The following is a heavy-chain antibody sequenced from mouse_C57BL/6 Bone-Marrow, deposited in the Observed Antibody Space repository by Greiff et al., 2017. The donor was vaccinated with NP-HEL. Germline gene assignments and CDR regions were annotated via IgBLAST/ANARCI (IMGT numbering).Heavy chain of an antibody. V-gene: IGHV1-59*01. CDR3: ARGSTRFMWFAY. CDR1: GYTFTSYW. D-gene: IGHD2-1*01. J-gene: IGHJ3*01. Sequence: QVQLQQPGAELVRPGTSVKLSCKASGYTFTSYWMHWVKQRPGHGLEWIGVIDPSDSYTNYNQKFKGKATLTVDKSSSTAYMQLSSLTSEDTAVYYCARGSTRFMWFAYEGQGARVTVSA. CDR2: IDPSDSYT.